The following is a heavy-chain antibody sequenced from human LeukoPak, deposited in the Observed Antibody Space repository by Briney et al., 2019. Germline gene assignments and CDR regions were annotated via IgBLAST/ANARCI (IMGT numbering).Heavy chain of an antibody. J-gene: IGHJ4*02. CDR3: AKGLQDDYDYFDY. CDR2: IRYDGSNK. D-gene: IGHD4-17*01. V-gene: IGHV3-30*02. CDR1: GFTFSSSG. Sequence: QAGGSLRLSCAASGFTFSSSGMHWVRQAPGKGLEWVTFIRYDGSNKYYADSVKGRFTISRDNSKNTLYLQMNSLRAEDTAVYYCAKGLQDDYDYFDYWGQGTLVTVSS.